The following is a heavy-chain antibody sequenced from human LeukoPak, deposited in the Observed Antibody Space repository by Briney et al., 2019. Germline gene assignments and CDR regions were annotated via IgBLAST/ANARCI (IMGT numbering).Heavy chain of an antibody. CDR1: GFTFSSYA. J-gene: IGHJ3*02. V-gene: IGHV3-23*01. D-gene: IGHD4-11*01. CDR2: ISGSGGST. Sequence: GGSLRLSCAASGFTFSSYAMSWVRQAPGKVLEWVSAISGSGGSTYYADSVKGRFTISRDNSKNTLYLQMNSLRAEDTAVYYCAKDPNDYSNEEGFDIWGQGTIVTVSS. CDR3: AKDPNDYSNEEGFDI.